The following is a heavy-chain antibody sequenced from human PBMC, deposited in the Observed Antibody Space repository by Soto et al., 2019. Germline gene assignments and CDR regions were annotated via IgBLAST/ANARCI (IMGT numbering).Heavy chain of an antibody. J-gene: IGHJ4*02. V-gene: IGHV2-5*01. CDR3: AHRLFTMVRGVAIRNFDY. CDR2: IYWNDDK. CDR1: GFSLSTSGVG. D-gene: IGHD3-10*01. Sequence: GSGPTLVNPTQTLTLTCTFSGFSLSTSGVGVGWIRQPPGKALEWLALIYWNDDKRYSPSLKSRLTITKDTSKNHVVLTMTNMDPVDTATYYCAHRLFTMVRGVAIRNFDYWGQGTLVTVSS.